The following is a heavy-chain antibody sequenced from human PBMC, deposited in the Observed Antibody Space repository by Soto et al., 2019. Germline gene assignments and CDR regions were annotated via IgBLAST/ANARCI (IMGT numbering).Heavy chain of an antibody. V-gene: IGHV2-5*02. CDR3: AHRHGTRDGYNLYFDY. J-gene: IGHJ4*02. Sequence: QITLKESGPTLVKPTQTLTLTCTFSGFSLSTSGVGVGWIRQPPGKALEWLALIYWDDDKRYSPSLKSRLTITKDTSKNQVVLTMTNMDPVDTATYYCAHRHGTRDGYNLYFDYWGQGTLVTVSS. D-gene: IGHD5-12*01. CDR1: GFSLSTSGVG. CDR2: IYWDDDK.